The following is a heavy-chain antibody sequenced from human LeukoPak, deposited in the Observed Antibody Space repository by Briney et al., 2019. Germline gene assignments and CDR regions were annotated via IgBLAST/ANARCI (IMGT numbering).Heavy chain of an antibody. Sequence: SETVSLTCAVYGGSFSGYYWSWLRQPPGKGLEWIGEINHSGSTNYNPSLKSRVTISVDTSKNHSSLKLSPLTAADTAVYSDARVRTDDLWGQGTGVTVSS. V-gene: IGHV4-34*01. J-gene: IGHJ4*02. CDR3: ARVRTDDL. CDR1: GGSFSGYY. CDR2: INHSGST. D-gene: IGHD3/OR15-3a*01.